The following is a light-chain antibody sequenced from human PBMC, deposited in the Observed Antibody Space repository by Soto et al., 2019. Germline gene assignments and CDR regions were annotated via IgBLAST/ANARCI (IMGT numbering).Light chain of an antibody. CDR1: SSDFGGYNY. J-gene: IGLJ1*01. CDR3: SSFTGGSTLVV. Sequence: QSALTQPASVSGSPGQSITISCTGTSSDFGGYNYVSCYQQHPGKAPKLMIYDVSKRPSGVSNRVSGSKSGTTASLTISVLKAEDEADYYCSSFTGGSTLVVFGTGTKLTVL. V-gene: IGLV2-14*03. CDR2: DVS.